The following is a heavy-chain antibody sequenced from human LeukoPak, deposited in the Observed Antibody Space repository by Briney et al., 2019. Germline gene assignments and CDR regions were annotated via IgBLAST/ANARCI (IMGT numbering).Heavy chain of an antibody. Sequence: ASVKVSCKASGYTFTGYYMHWVRQAPGQGLEWMGWINPNSGGTNYAQKFQGWVTMTRDTSISTAYMELSRLRSDDTAVYYCARGTPTIAAAGTRGWFDPWGQGTLVTVSS. V-gene: IGHV1-2*04. D-gene: IGHD6-13*01. CDR2: INPNSGGT. CDR3: ARGTPTIAAAGTRGWFDP. J-gene: IGHJ5*02. CDR1: GYTFTGYY.